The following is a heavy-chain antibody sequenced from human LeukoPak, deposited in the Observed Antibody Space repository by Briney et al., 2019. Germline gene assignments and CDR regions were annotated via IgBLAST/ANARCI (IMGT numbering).Heavy chain of an antibody. CDR2: ISGSGGST. CDR1: GFTFSSYA. CDR3: GKDSDHGDYFDY. J-gene: IGHJ4*02. Sequence: GGSLRLSCAASGFTFSSYAMSWVRQAPGKGLEWVSAISGSGGSTYYADSVKGRFTISRDNSKNTLYLQMNSLRAEDTAVYYCGKDSDHGDYFDYWGQGTLVTVSS. D-gene: IGHD4-17*01. V-gene: IGHV3-23*01.